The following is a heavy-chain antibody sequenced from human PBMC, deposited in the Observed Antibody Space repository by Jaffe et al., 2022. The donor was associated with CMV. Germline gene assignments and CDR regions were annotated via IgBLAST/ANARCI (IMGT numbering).Heavy chain of an antibody. CDR2: ISGSGTTI. CDR3: AKPQYSSGWTYDS. J-gene: IGHJ4*02. V-gene: IGHV3-11*01. D-gene: IGHD6-19*01. CDR1: GFSFSDYY. Sequence: QVHLVESGGGLVEPGGSLRLSCATSGFSFSDYYMSWVRQAPGKGLEWVSYISGSGTTIRYADSVKGRFIISRDNAKNSLYLQMDSLRAEDTATYYCAKPQYSSGWTYDSWGQGTLITVSS.